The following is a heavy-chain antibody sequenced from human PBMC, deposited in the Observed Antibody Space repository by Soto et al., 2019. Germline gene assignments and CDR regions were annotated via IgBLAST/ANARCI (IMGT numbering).Heavy chain of an antibody. CDR3: AREMFYSGSPGGAFDI. CDR2: IYYSGST. Sequence: SETLSLTCTVSGGSISSGGYYWSWIRQHPGKGLEWIGYIYYSGSTYYNPSLKSRVTISVDTSKNQFSLKLSSVTAADTAVYYCAREMFYSGSPGGAFDIWGQGTMVTVSS. V-gene: IGHV4-31*03. J-gene: IGHJ3*02. D-gene: IGHD1-26*01. CDR1: GGSISSGGYY.